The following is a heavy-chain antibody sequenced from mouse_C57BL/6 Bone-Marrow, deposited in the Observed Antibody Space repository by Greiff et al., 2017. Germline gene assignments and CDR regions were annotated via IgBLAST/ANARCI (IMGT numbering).Heavy chain of an antibody. J-gene: IGHJ2*01. Sequence: VKLVESGAELARPGASVKLSCKASGYTFTSYGISWVKQRTGQGLEWIGEIYPRSGNTYYNEKFKGKATLTADKSSSTAYMELRSLTSEDSAVYFCARGGYLYYFDYWGQGTTLTVSS. CDR2: IYPRSGNT. CDR3: ARGGYLYYFDY. V-gene: IGHV1-81*01. D-gene: IGHD2-2*01. CDR1: GYTFTSYG.